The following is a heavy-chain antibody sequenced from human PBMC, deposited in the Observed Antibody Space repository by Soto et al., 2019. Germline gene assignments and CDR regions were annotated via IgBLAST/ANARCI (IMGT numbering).Heavy chain of an antibody. D-gene: IGHD1-26*01. Sequence: EVQLLESGGGLVQPGGSLRLSCAASGFTFSSYAMNWVRQAPGKGLEWVSVISGSGDSTYYADSVKGRFTISRDNSKNTLYLQMNSLRAEDTAVYYCAKRGSGSYFDYWGQRTLVTVSS. CDR3: AKRGSGSYFDY. CDR1: GFTFSSYA. V-gene: IGHV3-23*01. CDR2: ISGSGDST. J-gene: IGHJ4*02.